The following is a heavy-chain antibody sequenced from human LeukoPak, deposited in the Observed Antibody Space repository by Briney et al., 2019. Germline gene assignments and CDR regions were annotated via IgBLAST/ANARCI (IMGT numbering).Heavy chain of an antibody. CDR3: ARDMKGWEYYDSSGTSTLIQH. V-gene: IGHV3-11*01. D-gene: IGHD3-22*01. Sequence: GGSLRLSCAASGFTFSDYYMSWIRQAPGKGLEWVSYISSSGSTIYYADSVKGRFTISRDNAKNSLYLQMNSLRAEDTAVYYCARDMKGWEYYDSSGTSTLIQHWGQGTLVTVSS. CDR2: ISSSGSTI. CDR1: GFTFSDYY. J-gene: IGHJ1*01.